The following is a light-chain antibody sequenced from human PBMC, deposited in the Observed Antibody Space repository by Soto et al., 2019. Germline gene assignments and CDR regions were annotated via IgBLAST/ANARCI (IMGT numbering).Light chain of an antibody. V-gene: IGKV3-15*01. J-gene: IGKJ5*01. CDR1: HSVGRN. CDR2: GAS. CDR3: QQYNNWPPEHT. Sequence: EIVMTQSPATLSVSPGERATLSCRASHSVGRNLAWYQQKPGQAPRLLISGASTRATGIPARFSGSGSGTEFTLTISSLQAEDFAVYYCQQYNNWPPEHTFGQGTRLDTK.